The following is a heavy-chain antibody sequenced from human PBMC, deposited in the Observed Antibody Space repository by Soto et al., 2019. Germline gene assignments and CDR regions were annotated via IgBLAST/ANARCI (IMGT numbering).Heavy chain of an antibody. V-gene: IGHV4-34*01. CDR1: GGSFSGYY. CDR2: INHSGST. D-gene: IGHD5-18*01. CDR3: AGRGYSYGTSRTYYFDY. Sequence: SETLSLTCAVYGGSFSGYYWSWIRQPPGKGLEWIGEINHSGSTNYNPSLKSRVTISVDTSKNQFSLKLSSVTAADTAVYYCAGRGYSYGTSRTYYFDYWGQGTLVTVSA. J-gene: IGHJ4*02.